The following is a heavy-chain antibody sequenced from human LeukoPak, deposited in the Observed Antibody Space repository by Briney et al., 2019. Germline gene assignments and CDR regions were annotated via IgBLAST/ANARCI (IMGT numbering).Heavy chain of an antibody. J-gene: IGHJ4*02. CDR1: GGSISSYY. CDR3: AQQQLEYQRVGIFDY. V-gene: IGHV4-4*07. Sequence: SETLSLTCTVSGGSISSYYWSWIRQPAGKGLEWIGRIYTSGSTNYNPSLKSRVTMSVDTSKNQFSLKLSSVTAADTAVYYCAQQQLEYQRVGIFDYWGQGTLVTVSS. D-gene: IGHD6-13*01. CDR2: IYTSGST.